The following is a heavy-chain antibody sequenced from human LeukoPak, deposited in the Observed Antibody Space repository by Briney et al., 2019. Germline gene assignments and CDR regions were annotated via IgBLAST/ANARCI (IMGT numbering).Heavy chain of an antibody. V-gene: IGHV1-8*03. CDR2: MNPNGGNT. D-gene: IGHD3-22*01. Sequence: ASVKVSCKASGYTFTSYAMNWVRQAPGQGLEWMGWMNPNGGNTGYAQKFQGRVTITRNTSISTAYMELSRLRSDGTAVYYCARRYDSSGYYYLFDYWGQGTLVTVSS. CDR3: ARRYDSSGYYYLFDY. CDR1: GYTFTSYA. J-gene: IGHJ4*02.